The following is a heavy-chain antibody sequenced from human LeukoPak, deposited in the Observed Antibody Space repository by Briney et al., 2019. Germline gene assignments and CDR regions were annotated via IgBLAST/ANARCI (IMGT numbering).Heavy chain of an antibody. D-gene: IGHD5-18*01. V-gene: IGHV3-43*02. Sequence: GGSLRLSGAASGFTLEDYAMPWVRQAPAMGLNWVSTISGDGGSTYYAGSVKGPFTISRDNRKNSLYLQMNGLKTEDTALYYCGKVRIAMEIGDFWGQGTLVTVSS. J-gene: IGHJ4*02. CDR2: ISGDGGST. CDR1: GFTLEDYA. CDR3: GKVRIAMEIGDF.